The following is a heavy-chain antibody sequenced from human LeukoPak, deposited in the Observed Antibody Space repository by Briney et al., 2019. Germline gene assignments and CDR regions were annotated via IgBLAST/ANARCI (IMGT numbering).Heavy chain of an antibody. CDR1: EFTFSSYW. CDR2: INSDGSST. J-gene: IGHJ4*02. D-gene: IGHD6-13*01. V-gene: IGHV3-74*01. CDR3: ARGSSSWDLDY. Sequence: PGGSLRLSCAASEFTFSSYWMHWVRQAPAKGLVWVSRINSDGSSTTYADSVKGRFTIYRDNAKNTLYLQMNSLRAEDTAVYYCARGSSSWDLDYWGQGTLVTVSS.